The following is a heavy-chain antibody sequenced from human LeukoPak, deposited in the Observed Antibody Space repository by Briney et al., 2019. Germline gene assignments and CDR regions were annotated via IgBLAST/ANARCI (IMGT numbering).Heavy chain of an antibody. J-gene: IGHJ4*01. CDR2: ITYSGEYT. CDR3: AKRSSGTSGYFDS. CDR1: GFTFSSYS. Sequence: PGGSLRLSCAASGFTFSSYSMSWGRQAPGKGLEWVSAITYSGEYTDYADSVKGRFTISRDNSKNTLYLQMSSLRADDTAVYFCAKRSSGTSGYFDSWGQGTLVTVSS. V-gene: IGHV3-23*01. D-gene: IGHD6-25*01.